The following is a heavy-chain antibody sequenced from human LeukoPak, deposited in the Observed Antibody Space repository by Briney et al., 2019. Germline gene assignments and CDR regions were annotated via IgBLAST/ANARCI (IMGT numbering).Heavy chain of an antibody. Sequence: PGGSLRLSCAASGFTLSTYWMTWVRQAPGKGLEWVANIKQDGSEKYYVDSVKGRFTISRDNAKNSLFLQMNSLRDEDTAVYYCARSRGLDYWGQGTLVTVSS. CDR2: IKQDGSEK. D-gene: IGHD3-16*01. J-gene: IGHJ4*02. CDR3: ARSRGLDY. CDR1: GFTLSTYW. V-gene: IGHV3-7*04.